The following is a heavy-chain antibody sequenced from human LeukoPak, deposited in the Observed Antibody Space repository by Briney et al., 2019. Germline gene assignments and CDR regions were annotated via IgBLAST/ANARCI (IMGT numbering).Heavy chain of an antibody. CDR2: TTSSSSNI. D-gene: IGHD1-26*01. CDR3: ATSGNYYLEY. Sequence: GGSLRLSCAASGFTFSTYNMNWVRQAPGRGLEWVSHTTSSSSNIYYADSVKGRFTISRDNAKNALYLQMNSLRDEDTAVYYCATSGNYYLEYWGQGTLVTVSS. CDR1: GFTFSTYN. V-gene: IGHV3-48*02. J-gene: IGHJ4*02.